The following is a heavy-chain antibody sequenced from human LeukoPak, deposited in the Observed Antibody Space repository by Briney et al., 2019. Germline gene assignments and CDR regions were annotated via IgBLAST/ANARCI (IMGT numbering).Heavy chain of an antibody. D-gene: IGHD3-22*01. V-gene: IGHV1-69*05. Sequence: ASVKVSCKASGGTFSSYAISWVRQAPGQGLEWIGRIIPIFGTANYAQKFQGRVTITTDESTSTAYMELSSLRSEDTAVYYCAREPRADYDSSGYLDYWGQGTLVTVSS. J-gene: IGHJ4*02. CDR1: GGTFSSYA. CDR3: AREPRADYDSSGYLDY. CDR2: IIPIFGTA.